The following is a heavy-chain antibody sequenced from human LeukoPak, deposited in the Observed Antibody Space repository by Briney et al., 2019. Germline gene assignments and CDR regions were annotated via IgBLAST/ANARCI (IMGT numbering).Heavy chain of an antibody. CDR3: ARGLHRRCSGGSCYQPFDY. V-gene: IGHV3-7*01. CDR1: GFTISSYC. J-gene: IGHJ4*02. D-gene: IGHD2-15*01. Sequence: WGSLRRSCAASGFTISSYCMSWVRHAPGNGLEGVANIKQDGREKYYMVSVKGRFTISRDNSKNTLNLQMNSLRVENTAVCYCARGLHRRCSGGSCYQPFDYWGQGTLVTVSS. CDR2: IKQDGREK.